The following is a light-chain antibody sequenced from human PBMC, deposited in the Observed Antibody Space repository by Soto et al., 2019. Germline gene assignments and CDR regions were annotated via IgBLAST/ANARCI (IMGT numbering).Light chain of an antibody. CDR2: KVS. Sequence: QSALTQPASVSGSPGQSITISCTGTSSDIGGYHLVSWYQHQSGQAPKLIIYKVSQWPSGVSDRFSASNSGNTASLTMSGLQAEDESDDDCCSSAGSNWGYVFGTGTKLTVL. J-gene: IGLJ1*01. CDR1: SSDIGGYHL. CDR3: CSSAGSNWGYV. V-gene: IGLV2-23*02.